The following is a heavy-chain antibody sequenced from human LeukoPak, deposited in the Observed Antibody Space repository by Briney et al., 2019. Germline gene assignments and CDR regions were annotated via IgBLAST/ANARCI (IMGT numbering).Heavy chain of an antibody. D-gene: IGHD2-15*01. V-gene: IGHV7-4-1*02. Sequence: ASVKVSCKASGYTFTSYAMNWVRQAPGQGLEWMGWINTNTGNPAYAQGFTGRFVFSLDTSVSTAYLQISSLKAEDTAVYYCAREFPEMAYCGGGSCYPYVGLDYWGQGTLVTVSS. CDR2: INTNTGNP. J-gene: IGHJ4*02. CDR1: GYTFTSYA. CDR3: AREFPEMAYCGGGSCYPYVGLDY.